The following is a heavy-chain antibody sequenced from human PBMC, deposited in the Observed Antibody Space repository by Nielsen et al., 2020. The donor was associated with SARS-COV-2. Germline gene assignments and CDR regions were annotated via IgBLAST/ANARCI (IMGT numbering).Heavy chain of an antibody. D-gene: IGHD6-19*01. CDR2: ISWNSGSI. V-gene: IGHV3-9*01. J-gene: IGHJ4*02. CDR3: AKDGHSSGWYGAPDY. Sequence: SLKISCEASGFTFDDYAMHWVRQAQGKGLEWVSGISWNSGSIGYADSVKGRFTISRDNAKNSLYLQMNSLRAEDTALYYCAKDGHSSGWYGAPDYWGQGTLVTVSS. CDR1: GFTFDDYA.